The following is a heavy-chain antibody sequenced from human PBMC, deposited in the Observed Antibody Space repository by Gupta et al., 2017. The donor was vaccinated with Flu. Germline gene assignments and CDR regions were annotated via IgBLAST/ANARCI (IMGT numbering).Heavy chain of an antibody. V-gene: IGHV3-74*03. CDR3: ATVTSGC. CDR1: GFTFSSSY. Sequence: LRLSCAASGFTFSSSYLQWVRQAPGKGLVWVSRMNPEGSSTTYAESVKGRFTISRDKAKNTLYLQMNSLGDDDTAVYYCATVTSGCWGQGTLVTVS. J-gene: IGHJ4*02. D-gene: IGHD4-17*01. CDR2: MNPEGSST.